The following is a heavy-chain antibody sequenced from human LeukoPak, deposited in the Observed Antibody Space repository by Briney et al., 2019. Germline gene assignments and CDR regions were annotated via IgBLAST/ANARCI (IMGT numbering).Heavy chain of an antibody. CDR3: AREVRLVRGVNLLDY. CDR1: GFTFSSYS. CDR2: ISSSSSTI. Sequence: GGSLRLSWAASGFTFSSYSMNWVRQAPGKGLEWDSYISSSSSTIYYADSVKGRFTISRDNAKNSLYLQMNSLRAEDTAVYYCAREVRLVRGVNLLDYWGQGTLVTVSS. D-gene: IGHD3-10*01. V-gene: IGHV3-48*04. J-gene: IGHJ4*02.